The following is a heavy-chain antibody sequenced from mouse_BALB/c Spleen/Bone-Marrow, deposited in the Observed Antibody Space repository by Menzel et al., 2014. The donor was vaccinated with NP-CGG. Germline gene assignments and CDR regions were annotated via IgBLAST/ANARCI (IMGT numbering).Heavy chain of an antibody. CDR2: ITSGDSYT. D-gene: IGHD2-2*01. J-gene: IGHJ3*01. Sequence: EVHLVESGGGLVKPGGSLKLSCAASGFPFSNYDMSWVRQTPQKRLEWGATITSGDSYTYYPDSVKGRFTISRDNARNTLYLQMSSRRSEDTALYYCARQDGYDGTWFAYWGQGTLVTVSA. CDR1: GFPFSNYD. CDR3: ARQDGYDGTWFAY. V-gene: IGHV5-9*02.